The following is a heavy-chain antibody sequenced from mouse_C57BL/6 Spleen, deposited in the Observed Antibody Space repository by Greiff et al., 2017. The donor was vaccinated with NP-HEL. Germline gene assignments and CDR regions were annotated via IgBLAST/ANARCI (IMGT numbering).Heavy chain of an antibody. V-gene: IGHV5-17*01. Sequence: EVKVVESGGGLVKPGGSLKLSCAASGFTFSDYGMHWVRQAPEKGLEWVAYISSGSSTIYYADTVKGRFTISSDNAKNTLFLQRTRLRSEDTAMYYCARSGVYYFDYWGQGTTLTVSS. J-gene: IGHJ2*01. D-gene: IGHD4-1*01. CDR2: ISSGSSTI. CDR3: ARSGVYYFDY. CDR1: GFTFSDYG.